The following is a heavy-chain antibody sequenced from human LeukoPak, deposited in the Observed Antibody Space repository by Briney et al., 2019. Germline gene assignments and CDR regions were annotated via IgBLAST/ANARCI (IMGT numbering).Heavy chain of an antibody. CDR1: GGSISSHY. D-gene: IGHD3-3*01. V-gene: IGHV4-59*11. CDR2: IYHSGST. J-gene: IGHJ5*02. Sequence: SETLSLTCTVSGGSISSHYWSWIRQPPGKGLEWVGYIYHSGSTNYNPSLKSRVTISVDTSKNQFSLKLSSVTAADTAVYYCARGPYYDFWSGGTNWFDPWGQGTLVTVSS. CDR3: ARGPYYDFWSGGTNWFDP.